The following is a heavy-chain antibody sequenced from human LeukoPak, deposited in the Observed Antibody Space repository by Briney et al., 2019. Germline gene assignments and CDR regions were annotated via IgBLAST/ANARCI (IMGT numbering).Heavy chain of an antibody. V-gene: IGHV3-15*01. CDR3: HEYSYGVPDYYYYMDV. CDR1: GFTFSNAW. J-gene: IGHJ6*03. D-gene: IGHD5-18*01. Sequence: PGGSLRLSCAASGFTFSNAWMSWVRQAPGKGLEWVGRIKSKTDGGTTDYAAPVKGRFTISRDDSKNTLYLQMNSLKTEDTAVYYCHEYSYGVPDYYYYMDVWGKGTTVTVSS. CDR2: IKSKTDGGTT.